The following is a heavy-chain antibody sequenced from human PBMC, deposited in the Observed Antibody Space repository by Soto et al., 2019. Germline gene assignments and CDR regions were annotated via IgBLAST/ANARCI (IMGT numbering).Heavy chain of an antibody. CDR2: MYYDGTT. D-gene: IGHD1-1*01. CDR3: ARGSYLERQGLAVNM. CDR1: GFAVTSNY. J-gene: IGHJ3*02. Sequence: EEQLVESGGGLVQPGGSLRLSCAASGFAVTSNYMTWVRRVPGKGLECVAIMYYDGTTYYSDSLKGRFTISRDSSKNTLDLQMNSMRVEDTAVYYCARGSYLERQGLAVNMWGQGTSVIVS. V-gene: IGHV3-66*01.